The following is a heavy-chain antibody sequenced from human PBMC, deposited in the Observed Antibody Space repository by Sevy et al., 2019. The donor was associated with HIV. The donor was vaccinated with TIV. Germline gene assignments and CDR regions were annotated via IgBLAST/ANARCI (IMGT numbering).Heavy chain of an antibody. J-gene: IGHJ4*02. D-gene: IGHD2-21*02. CDR1: GFSFSNYD. CDR2: ISHDERYK. CDR3: ARLVSCGGDCYYLDS. V-gene: IGHV3-30*01. Sequence: GGSLRLSCAASGFSFSNYDMHWVRQAPGKGLDWVAVISHDERYKNYAESVKVRFTISRDKFKNTLFLQMDSLRPEDTAVYFCARLVSCGGDCYYLDSWGQGALVTVSS.